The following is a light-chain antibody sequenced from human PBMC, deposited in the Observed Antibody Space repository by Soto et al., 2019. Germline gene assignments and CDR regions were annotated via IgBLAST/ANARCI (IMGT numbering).Light chain of an antibody. V-gene: IGLV2-14*01. CDR3: SSYTSSSEV. Sequence: QSALTQPASVSGSPGQSITISCTGTSSDVGGYNYVSWYQQHPGKAPKLMIYEVSNRPSGVSNRFSGSKSGNTASLTISGLQAEDEADYYFSSYTSSSEVFGTGTKVTAL. J-gene: IGLJ1*01. CDR1: SSDVGGYNY. CDR2: EVS.